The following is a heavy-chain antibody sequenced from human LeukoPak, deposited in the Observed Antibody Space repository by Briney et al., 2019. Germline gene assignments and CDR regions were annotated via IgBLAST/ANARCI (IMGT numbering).Heavy chain of an antibody. Sequence: PSETLSLTCTVSGGSISSYYWSWIRQPPGKGLDWIGYIYYSGSTNYNPSLKSRVTISVDTSKNQFSLKLSSVTAADTAVYYCARGPEGWQQLVLLAFDIWGQGTMVTVSS. D-gene: IGHD6-13*01. CDR2: IYYSGST. CDR1: GGSISSYY. J-gene: IGHJ3*02. V-gene: IGHV4-59*01. CDR3: ARGPEGWQQLVLLAFDI.